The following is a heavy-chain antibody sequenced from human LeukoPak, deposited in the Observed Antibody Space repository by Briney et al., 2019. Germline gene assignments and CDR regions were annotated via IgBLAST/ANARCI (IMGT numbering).Heavy chain of an antibody. D-gene: IGHD2-15*01. CDR1: GGSFSGYY. CDR2: INHSGGT. Sequence: SETLSLTCAVYGGSFSGYYWSWIRQPPGKGLEWIGEINHSGGTNYNPSLKSRVTISVDTSKNQFSLKLSSVTAADTAVYYCARQEVAAPGEYYFDYWGQGTLVTVSS. J-gene: IGHJ4*02. V-gene: IGHV4-34*01. CDR3: ARQEVAAPGEYYFDY.